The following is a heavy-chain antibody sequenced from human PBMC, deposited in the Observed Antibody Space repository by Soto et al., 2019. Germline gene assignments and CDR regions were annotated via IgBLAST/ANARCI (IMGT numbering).Heavy chain of an antibody. CDR2: ISGSGGST. CDR3: AKDFQEWLDY. D-gene: IGHD3-3*01. Sequence: GGSLRLSCTAPGFTFSSYAMSWVRQAPGKGLEWVSAISGSGGSTYYADSVKGRFTISRDNSKNTLYLQMNSLRAEDTAVYYCAKDFQEWLDYWGQGTLVTVSS. J-gene: IGHJ4*02. CDR1: GFTFSSYA. V-gene: IGHV3-23*01.